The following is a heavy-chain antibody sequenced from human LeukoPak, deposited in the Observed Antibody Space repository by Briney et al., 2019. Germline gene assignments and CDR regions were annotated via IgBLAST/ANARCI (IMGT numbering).Heavy chain of an antibody. D-gene: IGHD3-3*01. J-gene: IGHJ4*02. CDR3: AKEDSDFWSAYGDVALDKTFDY. CDR1: GFTFSSYA. CDR2: IDGSGDST. Sequence: QPGGSLRLSCVASGFTFSSYAMSWVRQAPGKGLEWVSTIDGSGDSTYYADSVKGRFTISRDISKDTLYLQMNSLRAEDTAIYYCAKEDSDFWSAYGDVALDKTFDYWGQGTLVTVSS. V-gene: IGHV3-23*01.